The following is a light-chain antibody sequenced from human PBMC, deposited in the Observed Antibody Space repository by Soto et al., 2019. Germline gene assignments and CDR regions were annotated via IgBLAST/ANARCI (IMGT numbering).Light chain of an antibody. CDR3: QSYDSSLSALYV. J-gene: IGLJ1*01. Sequence: QSVLTQPPSVSGAPGQRVTISCTGSSSNIGAGYDVHWYQQLPGTAPKLLIYGNSNRPSGVPDRFSGSKSGTSASLAITGIQAEDEAEYYCQSYDSSLSALYVFGTGTKLTVL. V-gene: IGLV1-40*01. CDR1: SSNIGAGYD. CDR2: GNS.